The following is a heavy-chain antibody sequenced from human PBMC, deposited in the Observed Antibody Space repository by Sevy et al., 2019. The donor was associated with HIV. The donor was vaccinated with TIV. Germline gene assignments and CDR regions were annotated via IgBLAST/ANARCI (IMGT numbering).Heavy chain of an antibody. CDR2: ISGSGGST. D-gene: IGHD6-19*01. CDR1: GFTFSSYA. V-gene: IGHV3-23*01. Sequence: GGSLRLSCAASGFTFSSYAMSWVRQAPGKGLEWVSAISGSGGSTYYADSVKGRFTISRDNSKNTLYLQMNSLRAEDTAVYYCAKDQGSLDSQWLLPGPSNYFDYWGQGTLVTVSS. CDR3: AKDQGSLDSQWLLPGPSNYFDY. J-gene: IGHJ4*02.